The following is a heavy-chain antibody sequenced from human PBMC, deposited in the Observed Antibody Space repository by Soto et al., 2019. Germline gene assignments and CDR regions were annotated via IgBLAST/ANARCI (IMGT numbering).Heavy chain of an antibody. CDR2: ISSSGSTI. V-gene: IGHV3-11*01. J-gene: IGHJ3*02. Sequence: GGSLRLSCAASGFTFSDYYMSWIRQAPGKGLEWVSYISSSGSTIYNADSVKGQFTISRDNAKNSLYLQMNSLRAVDTAVYYCARELYCSSTSCYFYDAFDIWGQGTMVTVSS. D-gene: IGHD2-2*01. CDR1: GFTFSDYY. CDR3: ARELYCSSTSCYFYDAFDI.